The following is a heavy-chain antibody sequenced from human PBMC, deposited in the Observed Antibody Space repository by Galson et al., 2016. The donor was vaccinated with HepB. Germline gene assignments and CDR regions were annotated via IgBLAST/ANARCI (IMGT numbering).Heavy chain of an antibody. CDR1: GFTFSTYW. CDR3: AKRSSGGQYYFDY. J-gene: IGHJ4*02. Sequence: SLRLSCATSGFTFSTYWMSWIRLAPGKGLERVANINEDGSEKRYVDSVKGRFSVSRDNSKNTLWLQMNSLRAEDTAVYYCAKRSSGGQYYFDYWGQGTLVTVSS. CDR2: INEDGSEK. D-gene: IGHD2-15*01. V-gene: IGHV3-7*03.